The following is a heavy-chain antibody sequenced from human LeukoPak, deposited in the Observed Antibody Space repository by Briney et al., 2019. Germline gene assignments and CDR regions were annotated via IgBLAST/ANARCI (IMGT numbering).Heavy chain of an antibody. D-gene: IGHD3-22*01. CDR2: IYYSGST. Sequence: SETLSLTCTVSGGSISSYYWSWIRQPPGKGLEWIGYIYYSGSTYYNPSLKSRVTISVDTSKNQFSLKLSSVTAADTAVYYCARVYSGYDSNNWFDPWGQGTLVTVSS. V-gene: IGHV4-59*12. CDR1: GGSISSYY. CDR3: ARVYSGYDSNNWFDP. J-gene: IGHJ5*02.